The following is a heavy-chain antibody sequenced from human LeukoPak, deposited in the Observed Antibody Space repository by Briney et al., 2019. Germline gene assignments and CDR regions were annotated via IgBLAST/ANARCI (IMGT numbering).Heavy chain of an antibody. V-gene: IGHV3-15*01. CDR3: TTRGYSGYELVDY. D-gene: IGHD5-12*01. J-gene: IGHJ4*02. CDR2: IKSKTDGGTT. CDR1: GFTFSNAW. Sequence: RPGGSLRLSCAASGFTFSNAWMSWVRQAPGKGLEWVGRIKSKTDGGTTDYAAPVKGRFTISRDDSKNTVYLQMNSLKTEDTAVYHCTTRGYSGYELVDYGGQGTLVTVSA.